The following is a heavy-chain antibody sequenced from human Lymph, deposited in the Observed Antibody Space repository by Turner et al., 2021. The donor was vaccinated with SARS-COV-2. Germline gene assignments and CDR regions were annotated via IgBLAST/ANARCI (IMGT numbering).Heavy chain of an antibody. Sequence: EVQLLESGGGLVQPGGSLTPSCAASGFTFSSYAMSWVRQAQGKGLGLVSSISVSGSSAYYADSVKGRFTISRDNSKNTLYLQMNSLRAEDTAVYYCAKRKDQLLAGDFDYWGQGTLVTVSS. D-gene: IGHD2-2*01. J-gene: IGHJ4*02. CDR3: AKRKDQLLAGDFDY. CDR2: ISVSGSSA. V-gene: IGHV3-23*01. CDR1: GFTFSSYA.